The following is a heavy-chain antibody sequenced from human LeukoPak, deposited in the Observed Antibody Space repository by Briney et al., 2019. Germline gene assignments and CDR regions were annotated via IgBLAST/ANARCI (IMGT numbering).Heavy chain of an antibody. Sequence: GGSLRLSCAASGFTFRNYAMNWVRQAPGKGLEWVSTISVSGGNTHYAESVKGRFTISRDNSKSTLYLQMNSLRAEDAAVYYCARDPSSKAAAGRGDYWGQGTLVTVSS. CDR1: GFTFRNYA. J-gene: IGHJ4*02. D-gene: IGHD6-13*01. CDR2: ISVSGGNT. V-gene: IGHV3-23*01. CDR3: ARDPSSKAAAGRGDY.